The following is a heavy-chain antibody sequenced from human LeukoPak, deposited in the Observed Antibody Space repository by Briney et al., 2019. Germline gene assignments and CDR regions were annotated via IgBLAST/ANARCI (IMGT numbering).Heavy chain of an antibody. V-gene: IGHV3-33*01. CDR1: RFTFSGYG. Sequence: GGSLRLSCAASRFTFSGYGIHWVRQAPGKGLEWVAVVWYDGSNQYYAESVKGRFTISRDNSKNTLYLQMNSLRAEDTAVYYCARPMKTTNAVVAGFDYWGQGTLVTVSS. CDR3: ARPMKTTNAVVAGFDY. D-gene: IGHD6-19*01. J-gene: IGHJ4*02. CDR2: VWYDGSNQ.